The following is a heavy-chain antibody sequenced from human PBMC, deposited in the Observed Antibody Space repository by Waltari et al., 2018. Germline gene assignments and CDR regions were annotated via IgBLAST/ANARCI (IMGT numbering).Heavy chain of an antibody. Sequence: QVQLVESGGGVVQPGGSLRLSCAASGFTFSSYGLHWVRQAPGKGLEWVAFRRYEGSNKDYADSVKGRLSIARDNSKNELYLQMNSLRAEDTAVYYWAKGRAAAGTPYYFDYWGQGTLVTVSS. V-gene: IGHV3-30*02. CDR1: GFTFSSYG. D-gene: IGHD6-13*01. CDR2: RRYEGSNK. CDR3: AKGRAAAGTPYYFDY. J-gene: IGHJ4*02.